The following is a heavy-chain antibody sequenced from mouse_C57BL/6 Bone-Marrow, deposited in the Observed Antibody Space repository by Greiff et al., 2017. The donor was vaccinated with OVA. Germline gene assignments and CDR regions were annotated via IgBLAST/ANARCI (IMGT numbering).Heavy chain of an antibody. CDR1: GYTFTDYN. V-gene: IGHV1-22*01. Sequence: VHVKQSGPELVKPGASVKMSCKASGYTFTDYNMHWVKQSHGKSLEWIGYINPNNGGTSYNQKFKGKATLTVNKSSSTAYMELRSLTSEDSAVYYCARRGYMVTTRGLDYWGQGTTLTVSS. CDR2: INPNNGGT. CDR3: ARRGYMVTTRGLDY. D-gene: IGHD2-2*01. J-gene: IGHJ2*01.